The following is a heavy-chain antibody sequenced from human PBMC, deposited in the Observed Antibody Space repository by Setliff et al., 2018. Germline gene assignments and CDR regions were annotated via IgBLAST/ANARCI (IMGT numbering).Heavy chain of an antibody. V-gene: IGHV1-46*01. Sequence: ASVKVSCKASGYSFTSYYIHWVRQAPGQGLEWMGIINPGGGSASVVDNFQDRVTMTRDTSTSTAYMELRSLRPDDTAVYYCARINFYVSSGYYYASDNWGQGTLVTVSS. CDR1: GYSFTSYY. CDR2: INPGGGSA. J-gene: IGHJ4*02. CDR3: ARINFYVSSGYYYASDN. D-gene: IGHD3-22*01.